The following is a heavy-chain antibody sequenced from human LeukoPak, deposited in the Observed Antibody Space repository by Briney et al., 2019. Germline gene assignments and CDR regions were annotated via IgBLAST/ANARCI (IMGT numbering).Heavy chain of an antibody. J-gene: IGHJ5*02. D-gene: IGHD6-13*01. V-gene: IGHV4-39*07. CDR1: GGSISSSSYY. CDR2: ISYSGST. CDR3: ARGGFRIAAAGRQKGWFDP. Sequence: SETLSLTCTVSGGSISSSSYYWGWIRQPPGKGLEWLGSISYSGSTNYNPSLKSRVTISVDTSKNQFSLKLSSVTAADTAVYYCARGGFRIAAAGRQKGWFDPWGQGTLVTVSS.